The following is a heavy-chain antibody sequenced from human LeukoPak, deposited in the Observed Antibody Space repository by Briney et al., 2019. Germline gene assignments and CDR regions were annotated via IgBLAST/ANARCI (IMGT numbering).Heavy chain of an antibody. V-gene: IGHV3-53*01. J-gene: IGHJ4*02. D-gene: IGHD3-9*01. Sequence: PGGSLRLSCAASVFTVSSNYMSWVRQAPGKGLEWVSVIYSGGSTYYADSVKGRFTISRDNSKNTLYLQMNSLRAEDTAVYYCARDSGLYDILTGYYDYWGQGTLVTVSA. CDR3: ARDSGLYDILTGYYDY. CDR2: IYSGGST. CDR1: VFTVSSNY.